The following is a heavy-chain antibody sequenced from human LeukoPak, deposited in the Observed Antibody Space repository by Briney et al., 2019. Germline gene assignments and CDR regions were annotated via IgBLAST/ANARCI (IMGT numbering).Heavy chain of an antibody. D-gene: IGHD2/OR15-2a*01. CDR1: GYSFTSYD. Sequence: ASVKVSCKASGYSFTSYDINWVRQATGQGLEWMGWMNPNSGNTGYAQKFQGRVTMTRNTSTSTAYMELSSLRSDDTAVYYCARDIVIVLPAMEAYDIWGQGTKVTISS. J-gene: IGHJ3*02. CDR3: ARDIVIVLPAMEAYDI. CDR2: MNPNSGNT. V-gene: IGHV1-8*01.